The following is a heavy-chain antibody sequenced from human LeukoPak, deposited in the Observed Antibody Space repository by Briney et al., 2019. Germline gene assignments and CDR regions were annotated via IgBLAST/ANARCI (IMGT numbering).Heavy chain of an antibody. CDR1: GESFSGYY. J-gene: IGHJ5*02. CDR3: ATAPSIIVVPAAFAGWFDP. D-gene: IGHD2-2*01. V-gene: IGHV4-34*01. Sequence: SETLSLTCAVYGESFSGYYWSWIRQPPGKGLERIGEINHSGSTNYNPSLKSRVTISLDTSKNQFSLKLSSVTAADTAVYYCATAPSIIVVPAAFAGWFDPWGQGTLVTVSS. CDR2: INHSGST.